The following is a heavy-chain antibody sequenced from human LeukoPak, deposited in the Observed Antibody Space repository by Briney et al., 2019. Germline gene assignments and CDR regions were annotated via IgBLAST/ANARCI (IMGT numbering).Heavy chain of an antibody. CDR3: ARDQITTVRGVIARSTDYYDYYYMDV. V-gene: IGHV3-11*04. D-gene: IGHD3-10*01. J-gene: IGHJ6*03. CDR2: ISSSTSTI. Sequence: GGSLRLSCAASGFTFSDYYMSWIRQAPGKGLEWVSYISSSTSTIYYADSVKGRFTISRDNAKNSLYLQMTSLRAEDTAVYYCARDQITTVRGVIARSTDYYDYYYMDVWGKGTTVTVSS. CDR1: GFTFSDYY.